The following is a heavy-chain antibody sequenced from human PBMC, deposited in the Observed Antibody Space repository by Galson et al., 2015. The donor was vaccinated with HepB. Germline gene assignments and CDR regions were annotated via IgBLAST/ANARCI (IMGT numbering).Heavy chain of an antibody. V-gene: IGHV3-53*01. CDR1: GLNVTSNY. D-gene: IGHD6-19*01. J-gene: IGHJ4*02. CDR2: FYSDATT. CDR3: ARDSRDSRGWLRVY. Sequence: SLRLYCADSGLNVTSNYMSCVRQAPGKGLEWVSVFYSDATTYYADSVKGRFAISRDNSKSTLYLQMNSLGAEDTAVYFCARDSRDSRGWLRVYWGQGTPVTVSS.